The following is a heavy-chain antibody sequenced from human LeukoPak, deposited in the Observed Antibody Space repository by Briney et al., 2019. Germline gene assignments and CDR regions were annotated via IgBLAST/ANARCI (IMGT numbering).Heavy chain of an antibody. CDR2: MNPNSGNT. D-gene: IGHD2-15*01. CDR1: GYTFTSYD. J-gene: IGHJ3*02. V-gene: IGHV1-8*01. Sequence: ASVKVSCKASGYTFTSYDINWVRQATGQGLEWMGWMNPNSGNTGYAQKFQGRVTMTRNTSISTAYMELSSLRSEDTAVYYCARGVVVVAAIHDAFDIWGQGTMVTVSS. CDR3: ARGVVVVAAIHDAFDI.